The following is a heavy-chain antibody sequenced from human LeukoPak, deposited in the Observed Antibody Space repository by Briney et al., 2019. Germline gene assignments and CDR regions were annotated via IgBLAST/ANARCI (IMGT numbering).Heavy chain of an antibody. J-gene: IGHJ5*02. CDR2: IYTSGST. Sequence: SETLSLTCTVSGGSISSYYWSWIRQPAGKGLEWIGRIYTSGSTNYNPSLKSRVTMSVDTSKNQFSPKLSSVTAADTAVYYCARVSCSSTSCYYNWFDPWGQGTLVTVSS. D-gene: IGHD2-2*01. CDR1: GGSISSYY. V-gene: IGHV4-4*07. CDR3: ARVSCSSTSCYYNWFDP.